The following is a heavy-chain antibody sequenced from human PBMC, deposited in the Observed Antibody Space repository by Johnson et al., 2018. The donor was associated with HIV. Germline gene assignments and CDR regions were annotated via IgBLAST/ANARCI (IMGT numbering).Heavy chain of an antibody. J-gene: IGHJ3*02. CDR3: AKDRVDGRYCGGDCPDAFDI. CDR2: IKRKIEGEAT. D-gene: IGHD2-21*02. V-gene: IGHV3-15*01. Sequence: VQLVESGGGLVQPGGSLRLSCAASGFTVSSNYMSWVRQAPGKGLEWVGRIKRKIEGEATDYAAPVKGRFTISRDNSKNTLYLQMNSLRAEDTAVYYCAKDRVDGRYCGGDCPDAFDIWGQGTMVTVSS. CDR1: GFTVSSNY.